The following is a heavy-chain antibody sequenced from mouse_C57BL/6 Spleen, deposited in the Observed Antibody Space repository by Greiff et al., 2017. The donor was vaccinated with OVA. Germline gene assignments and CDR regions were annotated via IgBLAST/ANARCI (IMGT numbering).Heavy chain of an antibody. J-gene: IGHJ1*03. CDR1: GYTFTSYW. D-gene: IGHD1-1*01. Sequence: QVHVKQPGAELVKPGASVKVSCKASGYTFTSYWMHWVKQRPGQGLEWIGRIHPSDSDTNYNQKFKGKATLTVDKSSSTAYVQLSSLTSEDSAVEYSAIEPQYYYGRSYRYFDGWGTGTTVTVSS. CDR2: IHPSDSDT. CDR3: AIEPQYYYGRSYRYFDG. V-gene: IGHV1-74*01.